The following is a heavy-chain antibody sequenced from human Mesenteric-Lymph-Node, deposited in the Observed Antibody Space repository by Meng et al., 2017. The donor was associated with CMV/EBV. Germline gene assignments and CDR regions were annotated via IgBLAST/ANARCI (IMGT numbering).Heavy chain of an antibody. Sequence: GESLKISCAASGFTFSSYAMSWVRQAPGKGLEWVSLISSGGVRTHYAGSVKGRFAISRDNSKDTLYLQMNSLRVDDTAVYYCAKVRSSGLDYGIHFHSWGQGTLVTVSS. CDR3: AKVRSSGLDYGIHFHS. CDR1: GFTFSSYA. J-gene: IGHJ4*02. CDR2: ISSGGVRT. V-gene: IGHV3-23*03. D-gene: IGHD3-22*01.